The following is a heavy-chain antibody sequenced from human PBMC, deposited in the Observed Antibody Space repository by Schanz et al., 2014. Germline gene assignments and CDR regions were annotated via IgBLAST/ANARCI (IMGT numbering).Heavy chain of an antibody. CDR3: ARPRFDYGEVDY. D-gene: IGHD4-17*01. CDR1: EFTFSSYK. Sequence: EVQLVESGGGLVKPGGSLRLSCEASEFTFSSYKMNWVRQAPGKGLEWVSSISHSGGSKYYADSVRGRFTISRDRFQNTLYLRMSSLRAEDTAVYYCARPRFDYGEVDYWGQGTLVTVSS. J-gene: IGHJ4*02. V-gene: IGHV3-21*01. CDR2: ISHSGGSK.